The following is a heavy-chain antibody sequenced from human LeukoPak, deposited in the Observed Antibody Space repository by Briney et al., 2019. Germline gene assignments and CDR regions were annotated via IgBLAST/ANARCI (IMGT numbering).Heavy chain of an antibody. V-gene: IGHV1-2*02. CDR1: GYTFTGYY. CDR2: INPNSGGT. Sequence: ASVKVSCKASGYTFTGYYMHWVRQAPGQGLEWMGWINPNSGGTNYAQKFQGRVTMTRDTSISTAYMELSRLRSDDTAVYYCARDGDYYDSSGYYSYYFDYWGQGTLVTVPS. D-gene: IGHD3-22*01. J-gene: IGHJ4*02. CDR3: ARDGDYYDSSGYYSYYFDY.